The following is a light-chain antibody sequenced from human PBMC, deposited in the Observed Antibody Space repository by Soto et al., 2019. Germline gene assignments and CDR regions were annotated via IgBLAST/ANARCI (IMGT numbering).Light chain of an antibody. J-gene: IGLJ1*01. V-gene: IGLV2-14*01. CDR2: DVS. CDR1: SSDVGAYNY. CDR3: CSYTSSSSYV. Sequence: SVLTQPASVSDSPGQSITISCTGTSSDVGAYNYVSWYQQHPGKAPKLMIYDVSNRPSGVSNRFSGSKSGNTASLIISELQTEDEADYYCCSYTSSSSYVFGTGTKVTVL.